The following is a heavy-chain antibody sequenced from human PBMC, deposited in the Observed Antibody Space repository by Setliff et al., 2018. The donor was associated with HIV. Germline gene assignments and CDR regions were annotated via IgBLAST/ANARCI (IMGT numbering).Heavy chain of an antibody. CDR2: IHFSGST. CDR3: ARLVGGDSSSSFFFDY. V-gene: IGHV4-39*02. D-gene: IGHD6-6*01. CDR1: GASITTSSYY. Sequence: PSETLSLTCTVSGASITTSSYYWGWIRQPPGKGLEWIGNIHFSGSTYYNPSLKSRVIISVDTSKNHFSLKLSSVTAADTAVYYCARLVGGDSSSSFFFDYWGQGTLVTVSS. J-gene: IGHJ4*02.